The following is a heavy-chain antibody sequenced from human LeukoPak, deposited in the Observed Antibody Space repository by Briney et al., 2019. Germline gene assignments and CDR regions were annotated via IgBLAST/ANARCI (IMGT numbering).Heavy chain of an antibody. Sequence: QTGGSLRLSCAASGFTFSSYGMHWVRQAPGKGLEWVAVISYGGSNKYYADSVKGRFTISRDNSKNTLYLQMNSLRAEDTAVYYCAKDLLGFGASFDYWGQGTLVTVSS. D-gene: IGHD1-26*01. CDR3: AKDLLGFGASFDY. CDR1: GFTFSSYG. V-gene: IGHV3-30*18. J-gene: IGHJ4*02. CDR2: ISYGGSNK.